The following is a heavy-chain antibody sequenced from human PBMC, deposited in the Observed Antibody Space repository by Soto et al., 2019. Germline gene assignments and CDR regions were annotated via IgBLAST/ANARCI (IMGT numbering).Heavy chain of an antibody. CDR3: ASRGYSSSWYYGFDY. CDR2: INHSGST. V-gene: IGHV4-34*01. Sequence: SETLSLTCAVYGGSFSGYYWSWIRQPPGKGLEWIGEINHSGSTNYNPSLKSRVTISVDTSKNQFSLKLSSVTAADTAVYYCASRGYSSSWYYGFDYWGQGTLVTVSS. CDR1: GGSFSGYY. J-gene: IGHJ4*02. D-gene: IGHD6-13*01.